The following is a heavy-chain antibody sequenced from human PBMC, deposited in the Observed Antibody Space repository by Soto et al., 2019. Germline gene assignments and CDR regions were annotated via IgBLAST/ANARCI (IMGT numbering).Heavy chain of an antibody. D-gene: IGHD3-10*01. V-gene: IGHV3-74*01. J-gene: IGHJ4*02. Sequence: QLVQSGGGLVPPGGSSRLSCVASGFAFDQYWMHWVRQAAGKGLEWVSRISDDGARIDYADFAKGRFTIARDNAKNTLFLQMRSLRGEDTAVYYCTRGPRPSSIGTGALWGRGALVTVSS. CDR1: GFAFDQYW. CDR2: ISDDGARI. CDR3: TRGPRPSSIGTGAL.